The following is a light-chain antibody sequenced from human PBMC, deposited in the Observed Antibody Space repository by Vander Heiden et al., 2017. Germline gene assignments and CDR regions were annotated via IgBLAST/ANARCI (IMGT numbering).Light chain of an antibody. Sequence: EIVMTQSPATLSVSPGESATLSCRASQSVSSNLAWYQQKPGQAPRLLIYGASTRATGIPARFSGSGYGTEFTLTISSRQSEDFAVYYCQQHNNWPPWTFGQGTKVEIK. CDR3: QQHNNWPPWT. J-gene: IGKJ1*01. CDR2: GAS. V-gene: IGKV3-15*01. CDR1: QSVSSN.